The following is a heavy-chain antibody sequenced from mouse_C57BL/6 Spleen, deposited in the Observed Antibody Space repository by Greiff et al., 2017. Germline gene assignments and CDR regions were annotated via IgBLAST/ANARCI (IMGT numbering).Heavy chain of an antibody. J-gene: IGHJ3*01. CDR2: IDPENGDT. Sequence: VQRVESGAELVRPGASVKLSCTASGFNIKDDYMHWVKQRPEQGLEWIGWIDPENGDTEYASKFQGKATITADTSSNTAYLQLSSLTSEDTAVYYCTVYYSNSAWFAYWGQGTLVTVSA. CDR1: GFNIKDDY. V-gene: IGHV14-4*01. D-gene: IGHD2-5*01. CDR3: TVYYSNSAWFAY.